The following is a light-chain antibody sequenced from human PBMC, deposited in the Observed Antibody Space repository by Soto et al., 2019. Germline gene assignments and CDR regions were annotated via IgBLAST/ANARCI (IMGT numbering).Light chain of an antibody. CDR3: VLYMGSGIWV. CDR1: SGSVSTSYY. V-gene: IGLV8-61*01. Sequence: QAVVTQEPSFSVSPGRTVTLTCGLSSGSVSTSYYPSWYQQTPGQAPRTLIYSTNTRSSGVPDRFSVSILGNKAALTITGAQADDESYYYCVLYMGSGIWVFGGGTKLTVL. CDR2: STN. J-gene: IGLJ3*02.